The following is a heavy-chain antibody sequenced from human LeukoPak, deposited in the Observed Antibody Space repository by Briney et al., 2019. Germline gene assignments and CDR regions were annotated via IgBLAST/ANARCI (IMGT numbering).Heavy chain of an antibody. CDR1: GFTFSSYS. CDR3: AGDGCSAGPCYKHFDY. V-gene: IGHV3-21*01. Sequence: GGSLRLSCAASGFTFSSYSMNWVRQAPGKGLEWVSSISSSSSYVYYADSVKGRFTISRDNAKNSLYLQMNSLRAEDMAVYYCAGDGCSAGPCYKHFDYWGQGTLVTVSS. D-gene: IGHD2-15*01. J-gene: IGHJ4*02. CDR2: ISSSSSYV.